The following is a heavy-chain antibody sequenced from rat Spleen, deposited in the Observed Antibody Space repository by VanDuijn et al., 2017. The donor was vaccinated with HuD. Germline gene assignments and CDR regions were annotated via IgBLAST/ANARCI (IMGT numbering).Heavy chain of an antibody. Sequence: EVQLMESGGGLVQPGRSLKLSCAASGFTFSDYNMAWVRQAPKKGLEWVANIIYDGTNTNYRDSVKGRFTISRDIANSTLYLRMNSLRSEDTATYYCTRGTYYRHWGQGVMVTVSS. CDR2: IIYDGTNT. D-gene: IGHD1-9*01. CDR1: GFTFSDYN. CDR3: TRGTYYRH. V-gene: IGHV5-7*01. J-gene: IGHJ2*01.